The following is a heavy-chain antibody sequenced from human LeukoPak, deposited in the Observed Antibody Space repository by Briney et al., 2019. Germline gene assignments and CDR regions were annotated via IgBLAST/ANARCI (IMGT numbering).Heavy chain of an antibody. D-gene: IGHD2-15*01. Sequence: PSETLSLTCAVYGGSFSGYYWSWIRQPPGKGLEWIGEINHSGSTNYNPSLKSRVTISVDTSKNQFSLKLSSVTAADTAVYYCARVSPRRPFGYCSGGSCYGYFQHWGQGTLVTVSS. CDR1: GGSFSGYY. J-gene: IGHJ1*01. CDR2: INHSGST. V-gene: IGHV4-34*01. CDR3: ARVSPRRPFGYCSGGSCYGYFQH.